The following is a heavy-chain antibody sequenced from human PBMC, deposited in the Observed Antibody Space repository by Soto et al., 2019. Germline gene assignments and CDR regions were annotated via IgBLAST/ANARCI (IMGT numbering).Heavy chain of an antibody. CDR1: GGSISSSSYY. CDR2: IYYSGST. Sequence: QLQLQESGPGLVKPSETLSLTCTVSGGSISSSSYYWGWIRQPPGKGLEWIGSIYYSGSTHYNPSLKSRVTISVDTSKNQFSLKLSSVTAADTAVYYCARHYEAYYYYMDVWGKGTTVTVSS. D-gene: IGHD3-3*01. V-gene: IGHV4-39*01. CDR3: ARHYEAYYYYMDV. J-gene: IGHJ6*03.